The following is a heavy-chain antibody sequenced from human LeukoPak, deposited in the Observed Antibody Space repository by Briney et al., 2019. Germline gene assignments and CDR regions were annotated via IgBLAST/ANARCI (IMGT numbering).Heavy chain of an antibody. V-gene: IGHV4-4*02. J-gene: IGHJ4*02. CDR1: GGSITNNHW. CDR2: IYHSGNT. Sequence: PSETLSLTCAVSGGSITNNHWWSWVRPPPGKGLEWIGEIYHSGNTSYNPSLKSRVTISVDKSKNQFSLELTSVTAADTAVYYCARNPTLWGQGTLVTVSS. CDR3: ARNPTL.